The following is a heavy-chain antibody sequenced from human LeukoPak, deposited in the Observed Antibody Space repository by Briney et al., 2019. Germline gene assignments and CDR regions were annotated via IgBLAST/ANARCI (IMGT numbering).Heavy chain of an antibody. J-gene: IGHJ4*02. V-gene: IGHV3-74*01. CDR1: GSTFSRYW. CDR3: TTGIGNYYYY. CDR2: VESDGSDT. Sequence: GGSLRLSCAASGSTFSRYWMHWVRQAPGKGLVWVSRVESDGSDTIYADSVKGRFTISRDNAKSTLYLQMDSLRAEDTAVYYCTTGIGNYYYYWGQGTLVTVAS. D-gene: IGHD3-10*01.